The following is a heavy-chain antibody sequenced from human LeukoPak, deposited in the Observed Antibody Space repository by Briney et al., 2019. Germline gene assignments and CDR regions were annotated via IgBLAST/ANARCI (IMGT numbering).Heavy chain of an antibody. J-gene: IGHJ4*02. CDR3: ARETEYSSSPGFDY. CDR1: GGTFSSYA. CDR2: IIPIFGTA. D-gene: IGHD6-6*01. Sequence: ASVKVSCKASGGTFSSYAISWVRQAPGQGLEWMGGIIPIFGTANYAQKFQGRVTITADESTSTAYMELSSLRSEDTGVYYCARETEYSSSPGFDYWGQGTLVTVSS. V-gene: IGHV1-69*13.